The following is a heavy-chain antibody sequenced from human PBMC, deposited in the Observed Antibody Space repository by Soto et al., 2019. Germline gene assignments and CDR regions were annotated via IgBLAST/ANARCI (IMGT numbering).Heavy chain of an antibody. V-gene: IGHV4-39*07. J-gene: IGHJ5*02. Sequence: SETLSLTCTVSGGSISSSSYYWGWIRQPPGKGLEWIGSIFYSGTTYYNPSLKSRVTISVDTSKNQFSLKLSSVTAADTAVYYCARVPDRWGQGTLVTVS. CDR1: GGSISSSSYY. CDR2: IFYSGTT. CDR3: ARVPDR. D-gene: IGHD2-2*01.